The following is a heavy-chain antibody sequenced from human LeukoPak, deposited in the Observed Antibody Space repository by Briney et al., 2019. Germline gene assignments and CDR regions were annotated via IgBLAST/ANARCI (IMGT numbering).Heavy chain of an antibody. CDR3: AKDPLLYYYDSSGYSWDAFDI. V-gene: IGHV3-64*01. J-gene: IGHJ3*02. D-gene: IGHD3-22*01. CDR2: ISSNGGST. Sequence: PGGSLRLSCAASGFTFSSYAMHWVRQAPGKGLEYVSAISSNGGSTYYANSVKGRFTISRDNSKNTLYLQMNSLRAEDTAVYYCAKDPLLYYYDSSGYSWDAFDIWGQGTMVTVSS. CDR1: GFTFSSYA.